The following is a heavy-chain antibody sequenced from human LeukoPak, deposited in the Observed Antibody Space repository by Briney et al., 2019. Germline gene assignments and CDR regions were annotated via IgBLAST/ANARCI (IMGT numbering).Heavy chain of an antibody. CDR3: TRDKGGEGPDY. J-gene: IGHJ4*02. CDR1: GGSISSYY. Sequence: SSGTLSLTCTVPGGSISSYYWSWIRQPPGKGLEWIGYIYYSGSTNYNPSLKSRVTISVDTSKNQFSLKLSSVTAADTAVYYCTRDKGGEGPDYRGQGTLVTVSS. V-gene: IGHV4-59*01. CDR2: IYYSGST. D-gene: IGHD3-16*01.